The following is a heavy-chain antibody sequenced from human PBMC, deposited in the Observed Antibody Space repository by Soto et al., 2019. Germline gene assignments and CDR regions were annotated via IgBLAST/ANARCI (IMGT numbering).Heavy chain of an antibody. D-gene: IGHD3-22*01. Sequence: QVQLQESGPGLVKPSETLSLTCTVSGGSISSYYWSWIRQPPGKGLEWIGYIYYSGSTNYNPSLTSRVTISVDTSKIQFSLKLSSVTAADTAVYYCARSHYYDSSGYDYWGQGTLVTVSS. V-gene: IGHV4-59*01. CDR1: GGSISSYY. CDR3: ARSHYYDSSGYDY. J-gene: IGHJ4*02. CDR2: IYYSGST.